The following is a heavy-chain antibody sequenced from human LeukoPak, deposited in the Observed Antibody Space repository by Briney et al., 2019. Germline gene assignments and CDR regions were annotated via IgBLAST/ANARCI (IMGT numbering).Heavy chain of an antibody. J-gene: IGHJ4*02. CDR3: ARDGRNDYGDYRYFDY. Sequence: SQTLSLTCTVSGGSISSDGYYWSWIRQPPGKGLEWIGYIYHSGSTYYNPSLKSRVTISVDRSKNQFSLKLSSVTAADTAVYYCARDGRNDYGDYRYFDYWGQGTLVTVSS. CDR1: GGSISSDGYY. CDR2: IYHSGST. D-gene: IGHD4-17*01. V-gene: IGHV4-30-2*01.